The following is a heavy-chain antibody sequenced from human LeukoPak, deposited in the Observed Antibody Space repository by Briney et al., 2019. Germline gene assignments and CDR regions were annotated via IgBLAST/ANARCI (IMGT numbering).Heavy chain of an antibody. CDR1: GGSISSGGFY. V-gene: IGHV4-61*08. J-gene: IGHJ3*02. CDR2: IYYSGST. CDR3: ARGGSGISNAFDI. Sequence: SETLSLTCTVSGGSISSGGFYWSWIRQHPAKGLEWIGYIYYSGSTNSNPSLKSRVTMSVDTSKNQFSLKLRSVTAADTAVYYCARGGSGISNAFDIWGQGTMVTVSS. D-gene: IGHD3-10*01.